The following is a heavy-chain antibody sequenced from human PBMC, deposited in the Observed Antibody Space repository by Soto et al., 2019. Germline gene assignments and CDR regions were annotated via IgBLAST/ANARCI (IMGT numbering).Heavy chain of an antibody. V-gene: IGHV3-23*01. D-gene: IGHD3-22*01. Sequence: EVQLLESGGGFVQPGGSLRLSCAASGFTFSNYAMSWVRQAPGKGLEWVSAISGSGGSTYYADSVKGRFTISRDNSKNTQYLQMNGLGAEDTDVYYCASRNYYESSGYYYGYYFAFGGQGTLVTVSS. CDR3: ASRNYYESSGYYYGYYFAF. CDR2: ISGSGGST. J-gene: IGHJ4*02. CDR1: GFTFSNYA.